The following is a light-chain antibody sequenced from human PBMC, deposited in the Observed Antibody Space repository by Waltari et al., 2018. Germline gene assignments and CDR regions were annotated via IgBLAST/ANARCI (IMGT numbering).Light chain of an antibody. CDR2: VAD. CDR3: QQYNTWPLT. V-gene: IGKV3-15*01. Sequence: EIVLTQSPGTLSLSPGDSATLSCRASQSVNSNLAWYQQKPGQAPRLLIYVADTRATSVPARFSGSGSGTEFTLTINSLQSEDFAVYYCQQYNTWPLTFGGGTKVEIK. CDR1: QSVNSN. J-gene: IGKJ4*01.